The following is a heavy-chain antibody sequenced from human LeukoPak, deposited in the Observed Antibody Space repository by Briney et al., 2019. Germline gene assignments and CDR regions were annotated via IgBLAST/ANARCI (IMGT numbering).Heavy chain of an antibody. D-gene: IGHD1-26*01. Sequence: GGSLRLSCAASGFTFSSYSMNWVRQAPGKGLEWVSSISSSPSYIYYADSVKGRYTISRDNAKNSLYLQMNSLRAEDTAVYYCARVSPAGVGANMDVWGKGTAVTVSS. CDR2: ISSSPSYI. J-gene: IGHJ6*03. CDR1: GFTFSSYS. V-gene: IGHV3-21*01. CDR3: ARVSPAGVGANMDV.